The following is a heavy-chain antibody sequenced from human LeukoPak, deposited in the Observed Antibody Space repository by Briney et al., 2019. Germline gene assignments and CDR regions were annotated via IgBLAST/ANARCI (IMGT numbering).Heavy chain of an antibody. CDR1: GASISGSGYY. CDR2: IYYTGST. V-gene: IGHV4-39*01. D-gene: IGHD1-26*01. J-gene: IGHJ4*02. CDR3: VKSGGYGLIDY. Sequence: PSETLSLTCAVSGASISGSGYYLGWIRQPPGEGLEWIGNIYYTGSTYYNASLQSRVTISIDTSKNQFSLRLTSVTAADTAMYYCVKSGGYGLIDYWGQGTLVTVSS.